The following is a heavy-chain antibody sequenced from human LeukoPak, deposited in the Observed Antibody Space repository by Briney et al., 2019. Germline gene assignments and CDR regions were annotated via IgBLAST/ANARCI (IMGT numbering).Heavy chain of an antibody. V-gene: IGHV3-30*02. Sequence: GGSQRLSCAESGCTFSSYGMHLVRQAPGKGLEWMAFIRYDGSNKYYADSVKGRFTISRDNSKNTLYLQMNSLRAEDTAVYYCAKERDTAMVTIDYWGQGTLVIVSS. J-gene: IGHJ4*02. D-gene: IGHD5-18*01. CDR2: IRYDGSNK. CDR1: GCTFSSYG. CDR3: AKERDTAMVTIDY.